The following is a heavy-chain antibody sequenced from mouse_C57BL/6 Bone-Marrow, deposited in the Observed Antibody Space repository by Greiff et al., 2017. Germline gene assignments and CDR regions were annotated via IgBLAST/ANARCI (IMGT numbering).Heavy chain of an antibody. V-gene: IGHV1-61*01. J-gene: IGHJ4*01. CDR1: GYTFTSSW. CDR3: ARKEGYAMDY. CDR2: IYPSDSET. Sequence: QVQLQQPGAELVRPGSSVKLSCKASGYTFTSSWMDWVKQRPGQGLEWIGNIYPSDSETHYNQKFKDKATLTVDKSSSTAYMQLSSLTSEDSAVYYCARKEGYAMDYWGQGTSVTVSS.